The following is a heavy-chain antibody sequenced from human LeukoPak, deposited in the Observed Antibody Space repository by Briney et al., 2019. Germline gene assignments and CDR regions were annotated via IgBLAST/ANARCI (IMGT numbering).Heavy chain of an antibody. CDR1: GGTFSSYA. J-gene: IGHJ6*03. CDR3: ARSNLALPGSCSSTSCRRAIYYYYYMDV. D-gene: IGHD2-2*01. CDR2: IIPIFGTA. V-gene: IGHV1-69*05. Sequence: SVKVSCKASGGTFSSYAISWVRQAPGQGLEWMGGIIPIFGTANYAQKFQGRVTITTDESTSTAYMELSSLSSEDTAVYYCARSNLALPGSCSSTSCRRAIYYYYYMDVWGKGTTVTVSS.